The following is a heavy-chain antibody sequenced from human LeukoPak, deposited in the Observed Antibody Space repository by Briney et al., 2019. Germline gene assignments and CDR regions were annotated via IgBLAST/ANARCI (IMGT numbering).Heavy chain of an antibody. CDR1: GGSISSDY. V-gene: IGHV4-4*07. D-gene: IGHD3-16*01. Sequence: SETLSLTCTVSGGSISSDYWSWIRQPAGKGLDWIGRINSRGSTKYNPSLKSRATMSVDTSKNQFSLSLTSVTAADTAVYYCARDSEGWASAYYYYYMDVWGKGTTVTVSS. J-gene: IGHJ6*03. CDR3: ARDSEGWASAYYYYYMDV. CDR2: INSRGST.